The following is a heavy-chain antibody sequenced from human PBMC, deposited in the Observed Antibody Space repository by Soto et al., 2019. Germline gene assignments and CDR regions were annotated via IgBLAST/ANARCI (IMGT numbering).Heavy chain of an antibody. V-gene: IGHV4-39*02. Sequence: PSETLSRTCNVSGGSISSSSYYWGWILQAPGKGLEWIGSVYYTGTTYYNPSLKSRVTISVDTSKNHFSLKVSSVTAADTSVYHCARLKGAYFISTYNWFDPWGQGIQVTVSS. CDR1: GGSISSSSYY. D-gene: IGHD3-16*01. J-gene: IGHJ5*02. CDR3: ARLKGAYFISTYNWFDP. CDR2: VYYTGTT.